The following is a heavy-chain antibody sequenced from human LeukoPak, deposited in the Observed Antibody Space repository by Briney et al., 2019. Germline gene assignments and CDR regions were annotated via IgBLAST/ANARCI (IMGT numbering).Heavy chain of an antibody. CDR3: ARGGGLDV. V-gene: IGHV3-7*03. J-gene: IGHJ6*02. CDR2: INHNGNVN. Sequence: GGSLRLSCAASGFTFSSYWMNWARQAPGKGLEWVASINHNGNVNYYLDSVKGRFTISRDNAKNSLYLQMSNLRAEDTAVYFCARGGGLDVWGQGATVTVSS. D-gene: IGHD3-16*01. CDR1: GFTFSSYW.